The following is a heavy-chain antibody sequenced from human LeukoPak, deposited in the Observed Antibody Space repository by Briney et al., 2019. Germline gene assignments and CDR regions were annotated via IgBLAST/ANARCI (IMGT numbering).Heavy chain of an antibody. J-gene: IGHJ4*02. CDR2: ISSSRTV. CDR1: GFTFSSYS. Sequence: TGGSLRLSCAASGFTFSSYSMSWVRQAPGKGLEWVSYISSSRTVYYAGSVKGRFTISRDTAKNSLYLQMNSLRDEDTALYYCARDGYSSRWYEAYFDYWGQGTLVTVSS. D-gene: IGHD6-13*01. V-gene: IGHV3-48*02. CDR3: ARDGYSSRWYEAYFDY.